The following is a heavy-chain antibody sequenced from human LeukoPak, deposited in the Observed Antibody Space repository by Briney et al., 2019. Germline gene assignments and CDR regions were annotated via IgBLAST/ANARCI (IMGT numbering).Heavy chain of an antibody. CDR2: FDPEDGET. Sequence: ASVKVSCKVSGYTLTELSIHWVRQAPGKGLEWMGGFDPEDGETIYAQKFQGRVTMTEDTSTDTAYMELSSLRSEDTAVYYCARDLEGATGVSYFDYWGQGTLVTVSS. V-gene: IGHV1-24*01. CDR3: ARDLEGATGVSYFDY. J-gene: IGHJ4*02. D-gene: IGHD1-26*01. CDR1: GYTLTELS.